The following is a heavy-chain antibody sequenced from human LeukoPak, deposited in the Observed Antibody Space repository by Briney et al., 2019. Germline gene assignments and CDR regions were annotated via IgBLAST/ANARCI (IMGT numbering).Heavy chain of an antibody. CDR1: GFPSTSYS. J-gene: IGHJ4*02. CDR2: ISSSSSTI. Sequence: GGSLRLSCAASGFPSTSYSMNWVRQAPGKGLEWVSYISSSSSTIYYADSVKGRFTISRDNAKNSLYLQMNSLRAEDTAVYYCARADDYVWGSYRYGPFDYWGQGTLVTVSS. D-gene: IGHD3-16*02. V-gene: IGHV3-48*04. CDR3: ARADDYVWGSYRYGPFDY.